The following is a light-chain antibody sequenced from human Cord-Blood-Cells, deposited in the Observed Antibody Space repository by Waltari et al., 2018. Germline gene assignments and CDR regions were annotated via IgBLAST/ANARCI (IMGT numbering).Light chain of an antibody. CDR2: AAS. Sequence: DIQMTQSPSPLPASVADSVTITCRASQGISNYLAWYQQKPGKVPKLLIYAASTLQSGVPFRFSGSGSGTDFTLTISSLQPEDVATYYCQKYNSAPPAFGQGTKVEIK. V-gene: IGKV1-27*01. CDR3: QKYNSAPPA. CDR1: QGISNY. J-gene: IGKJ1*01.